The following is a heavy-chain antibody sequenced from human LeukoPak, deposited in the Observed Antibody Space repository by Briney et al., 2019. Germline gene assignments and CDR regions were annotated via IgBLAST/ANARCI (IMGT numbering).Heavy chain of an antibody. D-gene: IGHD2-2*01. CDR2: ISFDGSNK. CDR3: ARDGSSAFDY. J-gene: IGHJ4*02. CDR1: GSTFSSYA. Sequence: GGSLRLSCAASGSTFSSYAMHWVRQAPGKGLEWVAVISFDGSNKYYADSVKGRFTISRDNSKNTLYLQMNSLRAEDTAVYYCARDGSSAFDYWGQGTLVTVSS. V-gene: IGHV3-30*04.